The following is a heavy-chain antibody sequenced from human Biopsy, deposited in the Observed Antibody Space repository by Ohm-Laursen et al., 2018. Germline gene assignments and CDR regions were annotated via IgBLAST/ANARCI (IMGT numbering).Heavy chain of an antibody. D-gene: IGHD3-16*01. Sequence: SLRLSCAASGFTFSDYYMSWIRQAPGRGLEWVSHISGIGDTTYYADSVKGQSTISRDNSKNSLYLQMNSLRAEDTAVYYCARDLTWGSYFDSWGQGSLVTVSS. CDR3: ARDLTWGSYFDS. CDR2: ISGIGDTT. V-gene: IGHV3-11*01. J-gene: IGHJ4*02. CDR1: GFTFSDYY.